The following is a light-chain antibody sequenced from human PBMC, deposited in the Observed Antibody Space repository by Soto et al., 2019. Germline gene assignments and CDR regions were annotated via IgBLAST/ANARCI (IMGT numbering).Light chain of an antibody. J-gene: IGKJ5*01. Sequence: EIVLTQSPGTLSLSPGERATLSCRASQSVPSGYLAWYQQKPGRAPRLLVYGVSTRATGIPDRFTGSGSGTGFTLSISRLAAEDFAVYYCQQYGGSPITFGQGTRLEIK. CDR2: GVS. V-gene: IGKV3-20*01. CDR1: QSVPSGY. CDR3: QQYGGSPIT.